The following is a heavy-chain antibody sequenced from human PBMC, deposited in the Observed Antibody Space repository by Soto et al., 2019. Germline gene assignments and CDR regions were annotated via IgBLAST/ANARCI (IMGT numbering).Heavy chain of an antibody. Sequence: ASVKVSCKASGGTFSSYAISWVRQAPGQGLEWMGGIIPIFGTANYAQKFQGRVTITADESTSTAYMELSSLRSEDTAVYYCARDPRNGSGILGEFDWFDPWGQGTLVTVSS. J-gene: IGHJ5*02. CDR3: ARDPRNGSGILGEFDWFDP. D-gene: IGHD3-10*01. CDR1: GGTFSSYA. V-gene: IGHV1-69*13. CDR2: IIPIFGTA.